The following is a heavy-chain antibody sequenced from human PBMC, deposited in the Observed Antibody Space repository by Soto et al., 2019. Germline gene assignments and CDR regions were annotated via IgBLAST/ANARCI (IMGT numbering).Heavy chain of an antibody. J-gene: IGHJ4*02. Sequence: SETLSLTCTVSGGSISSYYWSWIRQPPGKGLEWIGYIYYSGSTNYNPSLKSRVTISVDTSKNQFSLKLSSVTAADTAVYYCARFMPITIFGVVTPTHFDYWGQGTLVTVSS. D-gene: IGHD3-3*01. CDR2: IYYSGST. CDR3: ARFMPITIFGVVTPTHFDY. V-gene: IGHV4-59*01. CDR1: GGSISSYY.